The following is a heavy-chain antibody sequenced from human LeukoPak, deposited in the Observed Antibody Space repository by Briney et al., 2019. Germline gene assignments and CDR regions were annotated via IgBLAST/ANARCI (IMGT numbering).Heavy chain of an antibody. Sequence: PGGSLRLSCAASGFSFSNYGMKWVRQAPGKGLEWVSYISSSGSTTYYADSVKGRFTISRDNAKNSLSLQMNSLRVEDTAVYYCARGVPARRFDYWGQGTLVTVSS. V-gene: IGHV3-48*03. CDR2: ISSSGSTT. J-gene: IGHJ4*02. CDR3: ARGVPARRFDY. CDR1: GFSFSNYG.